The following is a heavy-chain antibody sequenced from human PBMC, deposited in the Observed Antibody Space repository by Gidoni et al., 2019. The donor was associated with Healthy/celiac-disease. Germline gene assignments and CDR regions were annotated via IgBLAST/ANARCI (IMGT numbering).Heavy chain of an antibody. CDR2: ISAYNGNT. V-gene: IGHV1-18*01. CDR3: ARDLRDYYYDSSGYYYGSGY. Sequence: QVQLVQSGAEVKKPGASVKVSCKASGYTFTSYGISWVRQAPGQGLEWMGWISAYNGNTNYAQKLQGRVTMTTDTSTSTAYMELRSLRSDDTAVYYCARDLRDYYYDSSGYYYGSGYWGQGTLVTVSS. D-gene: IGHD3-22*01. J-gene: IGHJ4*02. CDR1: GYTFTSYG.